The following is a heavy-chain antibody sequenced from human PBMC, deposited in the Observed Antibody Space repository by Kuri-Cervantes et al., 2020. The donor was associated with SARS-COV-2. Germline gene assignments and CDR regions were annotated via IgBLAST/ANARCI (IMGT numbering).Heavy chain of an antibody. CDR1: GFTFSSYA. CDR2: ISYDGSNK. J-gene: IGHJ4*02. V-gene: IGHV3-30-3*01. CDR3: ARGNTIFGVALGGY. D-gene: IGHD3-3*01. Sequence: LSLTCVASGFTFSSYAMHWVRQAPGKGLEWVTVISYDGSNKYYADSVKGRFTISRDNSKNTLYLQMNSLRAEDTAVYYCARGNTIFGVALGGYWGQGTLVTVSS.